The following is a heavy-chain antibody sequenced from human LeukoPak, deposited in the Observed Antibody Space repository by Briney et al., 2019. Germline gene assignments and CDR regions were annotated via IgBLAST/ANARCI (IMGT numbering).Heavy chain of an antibody. V-gene: IGHV3-7*01. CDR1: GFTFSSYW. D-gene: IGHD3-10*01. CDR2: IKQDGSEK. Sequence: GGSLRLSCTASGFTFSSYWRSWICQAPGKGLEWVANIKQDGSEKYYVDFVKGRFTISRDNAQNSLYLQMNILRAEDPAVYYCGRSITMVRGVIYFDYWGQGTLVTVSS. CDR3: GRSITMVRGVIYFDY. J-gene: IGHJ4*02.